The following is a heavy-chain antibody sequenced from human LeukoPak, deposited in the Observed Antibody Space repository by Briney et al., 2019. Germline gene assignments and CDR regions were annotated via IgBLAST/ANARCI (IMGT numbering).Heavy chain of an antibody. V-gene: IGHV3-9*01. Sequence: GGSLRLSCAASGFTFDDYAMHWVRQAPGKGLEWVSGISWNSGSIGYADSVKGRFTISRDNAKKSLYLQMNSLRDEDTALYYCTKAQWQLRRPAAFDIWGQGTMVTVSS. CDR1: GFTFDDYA. CDR3: TKAQWQLRRPAAFDI. D-gene: IGHD6-19*01. J-gene: IGHJ3*02. CDR2: ISWNSGSI.